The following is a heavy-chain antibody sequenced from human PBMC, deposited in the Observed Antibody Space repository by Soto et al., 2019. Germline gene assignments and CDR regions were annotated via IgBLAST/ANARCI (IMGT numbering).Heavy chain of an antibody. CDR2: INPSGDST. V-gene: IGHV1-46*01. D-gene: IGHD5-12*01. J-gene: IGHJ4*02. CDR3: ARATRSGSPHFDH. CDR1: GYTFSNYY. Sequence: GASVKVSCKGAGYTFSNYYMHWVRQAPGQGLEWMGIINPSGDSTSYGQEFQGRVTMTRETSTSTLYMELSSLRSEDTAVYYCARATRSGSPHFDHWGQGTLVTVSS.